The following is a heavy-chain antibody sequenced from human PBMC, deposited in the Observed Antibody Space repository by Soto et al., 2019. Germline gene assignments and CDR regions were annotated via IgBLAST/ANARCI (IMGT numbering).Heavy chain of an antibody. D-gene: IGHD6-13*01. J-gene: IGHJ6*02. Sequence: GASVKVSCKASGYTFTSYGISWVRQAPGQGLEWMGWISAYNGNTNYAQKLRGRVTMTTDTSTSTAYMELRSLRSDDTAVYYCAREVAAAGPYYYYGMDVWGQGTTVTVSS. CDR1: GYTFTSYG. V-gene: IGHV1-18*01. CDR2: ISAYNGNT. CDR3: AREVAAAGPYYYYGMDV.